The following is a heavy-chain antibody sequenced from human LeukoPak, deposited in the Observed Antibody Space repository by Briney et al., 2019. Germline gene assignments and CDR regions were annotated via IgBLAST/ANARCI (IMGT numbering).Heavy chain of an antibody. Sequence: PGGSLRLSCAASGFTFSSYGMSWVRQAPGKGLEWVSAISGSGGSTYYADSVKGRFTISRDNSKNTLYLQMNSLRAEDTAVYYCAKDQDIMVRGVQGSDYWGQGTLVTVSS. D-gene: IGHD3-10*01. CDR1: GFTFSSYG. CDR3: AKDQDIMVRGVQGSDY. CDR2: ISGSGGST. V-gene: IGHV3-23*01. J-gene: IGHJ4*02.